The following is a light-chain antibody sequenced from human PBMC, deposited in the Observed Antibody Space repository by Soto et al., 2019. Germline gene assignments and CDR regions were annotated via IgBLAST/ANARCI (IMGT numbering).Light chain of an antibody. CDR2: DVS. V-gene: IGLV2-14*01. Sequence: QSVLTQPASVSGSPGQSITISCTGTSSDVGAYNYVSWYQQHPGKAPKLMIYDVSNRPSGVSDRFSASKSGNTASLTISGLQAEDESDYYCRSLTVRTPRYLFGTGTKVTVL. J-gene: IGLJ1*01. CDR1: SSDVGAYNY. CDR3: RSLTVRTPRYL.